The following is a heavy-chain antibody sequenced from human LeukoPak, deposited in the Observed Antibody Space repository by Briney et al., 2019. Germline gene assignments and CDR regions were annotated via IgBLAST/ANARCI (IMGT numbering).Heavy chain of an antibody. CDR3: ARVGSFWSGYYVN. CDR2: INSDGSST. V-gene: IGHV3-74*01. D-gene: IGHD3-3*01. Sequence: GGSLRLSCAASGFTFSSYWMHWVRQAPGKGLVWVSRINSDGSSTIYADSVKGRFTISRDNAKNTLYLQMNSLRAEDTAVYYCARVGSFWSGYYVNWGQGTLVTVSS. J-gene: IGHJ4*02. CDR1: GFTFSSYW.